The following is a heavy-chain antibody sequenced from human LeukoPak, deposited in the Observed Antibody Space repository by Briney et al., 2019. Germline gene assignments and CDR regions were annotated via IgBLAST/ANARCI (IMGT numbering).Heavy chain of an antibody. D-gene: IGHD4-17*01. CDR1: GFTFSGSA. CDR3: AKGVDDDYDYYFDY. V-gene: IGHV3-73*01. J-gene: IGHJ4*02. Sequence: GGSLKLSCAASGFTFSGSAMHWVRQASGKGLEWVGRIRSKANSYATAYAASVKGRFTISRDDSKNTAYLQMNSLRAEDTAVYYCAKGVDDDYDYYFDYWGQGTLVTVSS. CDR2: IRSKANSYAT.